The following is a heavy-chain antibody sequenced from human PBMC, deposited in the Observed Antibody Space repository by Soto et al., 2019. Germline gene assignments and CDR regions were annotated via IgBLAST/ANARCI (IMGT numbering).Heavy chain of an antibody. Sequence: GESLKISCKGSGYSFTNYWIGWVRQMPGKGLEWMGIIYPGDSDTRYSPSFQGQVTISADKSIITAFLQWSSLKASDTAMYYCARQGYGVNEYFQRWGQGTLVTVSS. J-gene: IGHJ1*01. V-gene: IGHV5-51*01. CDR1: GYSFTNYW. CDR3: ARQGYGVNEYFQR. CDR2: IYPGDSDT. D-gene: IGHD4-17*01.